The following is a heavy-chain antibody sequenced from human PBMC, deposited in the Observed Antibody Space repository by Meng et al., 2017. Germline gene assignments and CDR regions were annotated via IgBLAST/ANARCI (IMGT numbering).Heavy chain of an antibody. CDR3: ASGVVYAISYFDY. V-gene: IGHV6-1*01. Sequence: QLPRPQSCPGLLMPSHTLSLPCAISRFSVSSNSSAWNWIRQSPSRDLEWLVRTYYRSKWYNDYAVALKSRITTNPDTSKNQFFLQLYSVTPEDTAVYYCASGVVYAISYFDYWGQGTLVTVSS. J-gene: IGHJ4*02. D-gene: IGHD2-8*02. CDR2: TYYRSKWYN. CDR1: RFSVSSNSSA.